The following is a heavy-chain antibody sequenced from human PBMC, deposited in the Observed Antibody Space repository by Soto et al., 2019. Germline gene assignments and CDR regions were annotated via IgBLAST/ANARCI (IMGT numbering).Heavy chain of an antibody. CDR1: DGSISNFY. J-gene: IGHJ4*02. CDR3: ARSPMVLTRSYFDS. D-gene: IGHD3-22*01. Sequence: SETLSLTCTVSDGSISNFYWSWIRQPPGKGLEWIGYISSSGNTNYNPSLKSRVSISVDTSKTQFSLNLTSVTAADTAVYYCARSPMVLTRSYFDSWGQGTPVTVSS. V-gene: IGHV4-59*01. CDR2: ISSSGNT.